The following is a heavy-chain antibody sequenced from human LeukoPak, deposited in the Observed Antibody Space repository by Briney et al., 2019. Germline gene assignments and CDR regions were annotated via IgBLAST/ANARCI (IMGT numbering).Heavy chain of an antibody. J-gene: IGHJ4*02. CDR1: GASISSYY. Sequence: SETLSLTCTVSGASISSYYWSWIRQPPGKGLEWIGEINHSGSTNYNPSLKSRVTISVDTSKNQFSLKLSSVTAADTAVYYCARRYSSSSLWAYWGQGTLVTVSS. CDR3: ARRYSSSSLWAY. CDR2: INHSGST. D-gene: IGHD6-6*01. V-gene: IGHV4-34*01.